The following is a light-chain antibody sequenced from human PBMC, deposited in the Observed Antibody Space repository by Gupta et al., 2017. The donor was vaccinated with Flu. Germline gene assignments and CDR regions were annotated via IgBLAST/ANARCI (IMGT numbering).Light chain of an antibody. CDR2: KSN. CDR3: AAGDDSMNGWV. CDR1: GFKIGSNT. Sequence: RVTFSCCGSGFKIGSNTVNWYHHLPGTAPKLLIYKSNQRPSVVPDRFSGSESGTSAAMAISGLQAEDEADYYCAAGDDSMNGWVFGGGTKLTVL. J-gene: IGLJ3*02. V-gene: IGLV1-44*01.